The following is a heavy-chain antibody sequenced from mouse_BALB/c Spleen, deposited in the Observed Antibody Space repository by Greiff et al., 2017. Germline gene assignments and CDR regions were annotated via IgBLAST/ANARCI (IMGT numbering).Heavy chain of an antibody. CDR1: GFNIKDTY. Sequence: EVKLMESGAELVKPGASVKLSCTASGFNIKDTYMHWVKQRPEQGLEWIGRIDPANGNTKYVPKFQGKATITADTSSNTAYLQLSSLTSEDTAVYYCARKGDYDWYFDVWGAGTTVTVSS. V-gene: IGHV14-3*02. J-gene: IGHJ1*01. CDR2: IDPANGNT. CDR3: ARKGDYDWYFDV. D-gene: IGHD2-4*01.